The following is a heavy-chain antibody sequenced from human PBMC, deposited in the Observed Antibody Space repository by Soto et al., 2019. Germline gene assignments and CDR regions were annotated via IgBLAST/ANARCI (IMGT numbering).Heavy chain of an antibody. CDR1: GGTFSSYA. J-gene: IGHJ6*02. CDR3: ARDGYCSSTSCAIRMEVYYYGMDV. Sequence: QVQLVQSGAEVKKPGSSVKVSCKASGGTFSSYAISWVRQAPGQGLEWMGGIIPIFGTANYAQKFQGRVTITADESTSTADMELSSLRSEDTAVYYCARDGYCSSTSCAIRMEVYYYGMDVWGQGTTVTVSS. V-gene: IGHV1-69*01. D-gene: IGHD2-2*03. CDR2: IIPIFGTA.